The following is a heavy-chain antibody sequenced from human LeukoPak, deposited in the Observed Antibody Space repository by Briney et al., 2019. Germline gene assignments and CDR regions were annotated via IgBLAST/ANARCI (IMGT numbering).Heavy chain of an antibody. V-gene: IGHV3-49*03. D-gene: IGHD5-18*01. CDR1: GFTFGDYA. Sequence: GGSLRLSCTASGFTFGDYAMSWFRQAPGKGLEWVGFIRSKAYGGTAEYAASVKGRFTISRDDSKSIAYLQMNSLKTEDTAVYYCTRPRGYSYGYRPGAFDIWGQGTMVTVPS. CDR3: TRPRGYSYGYRPGAFDI. CDR2: IRSKAYGGTA. J-gene: IGHJ3*02.